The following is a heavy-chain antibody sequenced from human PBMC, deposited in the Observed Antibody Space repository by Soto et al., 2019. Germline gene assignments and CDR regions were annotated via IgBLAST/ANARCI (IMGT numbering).Heavy chain of an antibody. CDR3: AREGGLKPYYFDY. V-gene: IGHV3-30-3*01. CDR2: ISYDGSNK. Sequence: GGSLRLSCAASGFTFSSYAMHWVRQAPGKGLEWVAVISYDGSNKYYADSVKGRFTISRDNSKNTLYLQMNSLRAEDTAVYYCAREGGLKPYYFDYWGQGTLVTVSS. CDR1: GFTFSSYA. D-gene: IGHD3-16*01. J-gene: IGHJ4*02.